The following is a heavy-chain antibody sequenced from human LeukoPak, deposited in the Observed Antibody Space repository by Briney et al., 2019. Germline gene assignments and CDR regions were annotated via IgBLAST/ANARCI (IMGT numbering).Heavy chain of an antibody. CDR3: ARNGDFGELLRNWFDP. J-gene: IGHJ5*02. CDR2: ISSSSSYI. D-gene: IGHD3-10*01. V-gene: IGHV3-21*01. CDR1: GFTFSSYA. Sequence: GRSLRLSCAASGFTFSSYAMHWVRQAPGKGLEWVSSISSSSSYIYYADSVKGRFTISRDNAKNSLYLQMNSLRAEDTAVYYCARNGDFGELLRNWFDPWGQGTLVTVSS.